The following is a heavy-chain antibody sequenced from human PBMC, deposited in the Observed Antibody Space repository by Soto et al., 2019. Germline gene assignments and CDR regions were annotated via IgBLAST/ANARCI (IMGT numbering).Heavy chain of an antibody. Sequence: QVQLVESGGGVVQPGRSLRLSCAASGFTFSSYAMHWVRQAPGKGLEWVAVISYDGSNKYYADSVKGRFTISRDNSKNTLYLQMNSLRAEDTAVYYCASLGYCSGVSCYRPSDYWGQGTLVTVSS. CDR1: GFTFSSYA. J-gene: IGHJ4*02. V-gene: IGHV3-30-3*01. D-gene: IGHD2-15*01. CDR2: ISYDGSNK. CDR3: ASLGYCSGVSCYRPSDY.